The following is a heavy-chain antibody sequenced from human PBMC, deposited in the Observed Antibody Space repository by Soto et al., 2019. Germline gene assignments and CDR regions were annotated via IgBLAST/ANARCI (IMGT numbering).Heavy chain of an antibody. Sequence: GGSLRLSCAASGFTFSSYGMHWVRQAPGKGLEWVAVIWYDGSNKYYADSVKGRFTISRDNSKNTLYLQMNSLRAEDTAVYYCARDGGNPYYFDYWGQGTLVTVSS. D-gene: IGHD2-15*01. J-gene: IGHJ4*02. CDR1: GFTFSSYG. CDR3: ARDGGNPYYFDY. V-gene: IGHV3-33*01. CDR2: IWYDGSNK.